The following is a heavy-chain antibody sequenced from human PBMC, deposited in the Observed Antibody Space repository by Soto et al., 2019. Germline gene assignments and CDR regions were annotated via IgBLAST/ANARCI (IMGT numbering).Heavy chain of an antibody. Sequence: QVQLQESGPGLVKPSQTLSLTCTVSGGSISSGGYYWSWIRQHPGKGLEWVGYIYYSGSTYNNPSLRSRVTISVDTSKNQFSLKLTSVTAADTAVYYCARDREGRDGYNYGVDYWGQGTLVTVSS. J-gene: IGHJ4*02. CDR2: IYYSGST. CDR1: GGSISSGGYY. V-gene: IGHV4-31*03. CDR3: ARDREGRDGYNYGVDY. D-gene: IGHD5-12*01.